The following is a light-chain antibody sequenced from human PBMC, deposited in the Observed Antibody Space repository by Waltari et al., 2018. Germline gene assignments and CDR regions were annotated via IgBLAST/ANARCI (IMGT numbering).Light chain of an antibody. CDR2: AAS. V-gene: IGKV3-20*01. J-gene: IGKJ1*01. Sequence: EIVLTQSPGTLSLSPGERATLSCRASPSVSSYLAWYQPKPGQAPRRLIYAASTRATGIPDRFSCRGSGTVFSLTISRLEPEDVAVYFCQHHVRLPATFGQGTKVEIK. CDR3: QHHVRLPAT. CDR1: PSVSSY.